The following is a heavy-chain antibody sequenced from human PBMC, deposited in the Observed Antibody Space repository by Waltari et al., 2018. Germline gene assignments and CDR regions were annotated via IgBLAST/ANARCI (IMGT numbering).Heavy chain of an antibody. CDR2: IYYSGST. Sequence: QVQLQASAPVLVMHWEILSVTCTGCGGPLSGHYWSWIRQPPGKGLECIGYIYYSGSTNYNPSLKSRITIAVDTTKIHFYLKLSSAAAADTYECYCAREDFKNWFDPWGQGTLVTVSS. V-gene: IGHV4-59*11. CDR3: AREDFKNWFDP. CDR1: GGPLSGHY. J-gene: IGHJ5*02.